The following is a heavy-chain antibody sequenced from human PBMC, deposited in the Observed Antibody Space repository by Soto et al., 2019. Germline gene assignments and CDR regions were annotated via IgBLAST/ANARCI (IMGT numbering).Heavy chain of an antibody. CDR2: IKQDGSEI. CDR3: APPPPAERYCGVFDK. CDR1: GITFSKYW. D-gene: IGHD2-21*01. J-gene: IGHJ4*02. V-gene: IGHV3-7*02. Sequence: GGSLRLSCAASGITFSKYWMTWVRQAPGKGLEWVANIKQDGSEIYYVDSVKGRFSISRDNTKDSLYLQMNNLRAEDTAVYYFAPPPPAERYCGVFDKGGQGPLAT.